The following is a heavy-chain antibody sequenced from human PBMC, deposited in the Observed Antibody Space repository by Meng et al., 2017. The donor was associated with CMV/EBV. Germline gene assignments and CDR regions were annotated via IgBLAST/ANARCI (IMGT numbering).Heavy chain of an antibody. Sequence: GESLKISCAASGFTFSSYWMHWVRQAPGKGLVWVSRINSDGSSTSYADSVKGRFTISRDNAKNTLYLQMNSLRAEDTAVYYCARDNDFWSGYYRYYYYYYGMDVWGQGTTVTVSS. V-gene: IGHV3-74*01. J-gene: IGHJ6*02. D-gene: IGHD3-3*01. CDR2: INSDGSST. CDR1: GFTFSSYW. CDR3: ARDNDFWSGYYRYYYYYYGMDV.